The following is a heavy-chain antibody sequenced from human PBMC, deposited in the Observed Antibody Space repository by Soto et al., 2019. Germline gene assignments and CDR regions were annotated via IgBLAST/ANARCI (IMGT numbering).Heavy chain of an antibody. D-gene: IGHD5-12*01. CDR3: AREQYSGYHDWFDP. V-gene: IGHV3-48*02. CDR2: ISSSNTAI. Sequence: PGGSLRITCAASRFTFSSYNMTWVRKAPGKGLEWVSYISSSNTAIYYADSVRGRFTISRDNAKNSLYLQMNSLRDEDTAVYYCAREQYSGYHDWFDPWGQGTLVTVSS. CDR1: RFTFSSYN. J-gene: IGHJ5*02.